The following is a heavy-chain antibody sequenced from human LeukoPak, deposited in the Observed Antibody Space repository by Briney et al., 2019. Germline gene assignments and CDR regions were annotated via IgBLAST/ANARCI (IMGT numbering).Heavy chain of an antibody. J-gene: IGHJ4*02. Sequence: ASVKVSCKASGYTFTGYYMHWVRQAPGQGLEWMGWINPSSGGTNYAQKFQGRVTMTRDTSINTAYVELSGLRFDDTAVYFCARGFISADDNSWGQGTLVTVSS. D-gene: IGHD5-24*01. V-gene: IGHV1-2*02. CDR1: GYTFTGYY. CDR2: INPSSGGT. CDR3: ARGFISADDNS.